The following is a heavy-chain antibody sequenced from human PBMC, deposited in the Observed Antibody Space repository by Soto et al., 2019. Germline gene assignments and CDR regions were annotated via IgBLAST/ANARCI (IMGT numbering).Heavy chain of an antibody. J-gene: IGHJ5*02. V-gene: IGHV1-2*02. CDR3: AKDLTRQLAYWLDP. D-gene: IGHD6-6*01. CDR2: INAHSGGT. Sequence: ASVKVSCKAPGFSFTGYYIHWLRQAPGQGLEWMGWINAHSGGTEYAQKFQGRVTLTRDTSIATAYLTLTSLTSDDTALYYCAKDLTRQLAYWLDPWGQGTLVTVSS. CDR1: GFSFTGYY.